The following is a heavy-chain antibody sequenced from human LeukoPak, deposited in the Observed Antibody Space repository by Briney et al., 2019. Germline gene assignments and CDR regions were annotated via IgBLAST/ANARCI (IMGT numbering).Heavy chain of an antibody. D-gene: IGHD3-10*01. Sequence: SETLSLTCTVSGGSISSSSYYWGWIRQPPGKGLEWIGSIYHSGSTYYNPSLKSRVTISVDTSKNQFSLKLSSVTAADTAVYYCARARTYYSAVDAFDIWGQGTMVTVPS. CDR3: ARARTYYSAVDAFDI. CDR2: IYHSGST. J-gene: IGHJ3*02. V-gene: IGHV4-39*07. CDR1: GGSISSSSYY.